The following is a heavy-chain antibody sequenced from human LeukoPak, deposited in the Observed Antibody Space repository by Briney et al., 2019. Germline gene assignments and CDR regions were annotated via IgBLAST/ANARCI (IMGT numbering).Heavy chain of an antibody. J-gene: IGHJ2*01. Sequence: SETLSLTCTVSGGSISSNVYYWGWIRQPPGKGLEWIGTIYYDGRTSYNPSLKSRVTISIDTSKKQLSLKLISVTAADTAVYYCARGRYGDYCFDLWGRGTLVTVSS. V-gene: IGHV4-39*07. D-gene: IGHD4-17*01. CDR1: GGSISSNVYY. CDR3: ARGRYGDYCFDL. CDR2: IYYDGRT.